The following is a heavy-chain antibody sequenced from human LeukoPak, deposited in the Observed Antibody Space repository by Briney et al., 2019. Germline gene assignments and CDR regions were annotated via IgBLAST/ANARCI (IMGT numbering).Heavy chain of an antibody. CDR3: ARATVAGVGRLFDC. J-gene: IGHJ4*02. Sequence: SQTLSLTCAISGDSVSSNSAAWNWIRQSPSRGLEWLGRTYYKSKWYNDYAVSVKSRITINPDTSKNQFSLQLNSVTPEDTAVYYCARATVAGVGRLFDCWGQGTLVTVSS. D-gene: IGHD6-19*01. CDR2: TYYKSKWYN. CDR1: GDSVSSNSAA. V-gene: IGHV6-1*01.